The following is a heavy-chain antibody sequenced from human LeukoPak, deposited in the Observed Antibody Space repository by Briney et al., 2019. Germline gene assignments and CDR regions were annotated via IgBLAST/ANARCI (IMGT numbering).Heavy chain of an antibody. CDR1: GFTFNNYP. CDR2: ITGGADST. V-gene: IGHV3-23*01. Sequence: GGSLRLSCAGPGFTFNNYPISWVRQTPGKGLEWVSAITGGADSTYYADSVKGRFTILRDNSKNTMYLQMNSLRAEDTAVYYCAKPRGGSGWEGYFDYWGQGTLVTVSS. J-gene: IGHJ4*02. D-gene: IGHD6-19*01. CDR3: AKPRGGSGWEGYFDY.